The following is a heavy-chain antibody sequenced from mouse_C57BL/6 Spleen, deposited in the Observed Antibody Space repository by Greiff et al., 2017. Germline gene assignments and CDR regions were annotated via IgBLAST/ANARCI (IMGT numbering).Heavy chain of an antibody. V-gene: IGHV3-6*01. Sequence: DVKLQESGPGLVKPSQSLSLTCSATGYSITSGYYWNWIRQSPGKKLEWMSYISYDGSNNYNPYLKNRISITRDTSKNQFFLKLKSLITDETATYYCDKEYGRYYYAVDYWGQGTSVTVSS. D-gene: IGHD2-10*02. J-gene: IGHJ4*01. CDR2: ISYDGSN. CDR1: GYSITSGYY. CDR3: DKEYGRYYYAVDY.